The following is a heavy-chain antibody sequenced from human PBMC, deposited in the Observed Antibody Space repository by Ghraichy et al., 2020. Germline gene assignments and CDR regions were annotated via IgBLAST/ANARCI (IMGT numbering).Heavy chain of an antibody. D-gene: IGHD3-16*02. Sequence: LSLTCAASGFTFSSYAMSWVRQAPGKGLEWVSAISGSGGSTYYADSVKGRFTISRDNSKNTLYLQMNSLRAEDTAVYYCAKLGTEHDYVWGSYRYLYYFDYWGQGTLVTVSS. CDR1: GFTFSSYA. V-gene: IGHV3-23*01. CDR2: ISGSGGST. CDR3: AKLGTEHDYVWGSYRYLYYFDY. J-gene: IGHJ4*02.